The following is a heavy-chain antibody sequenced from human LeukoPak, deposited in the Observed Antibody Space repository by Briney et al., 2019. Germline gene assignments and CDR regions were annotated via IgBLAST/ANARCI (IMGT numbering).Heavy chain of an antibody. V-gene: IGHV3-7*04. Sequence: QAGGSLRLSCAASRFTFGSSWMSWVRQAPGKGLEWVANIKQDGSEKYYVDSVKGRFTISRDNAKNSLYLQMNSLRAEDTAVYYCARAGMETDPLDYYYYMDVWGKGTTVTVSS. J-gene: IGHJ6*03. D-gene: IGHD5-18*01. CDR3: ARAGMETDPLDYYYYMDV. CDR2: IKQDGSEK. CDR1: RFTFGSSW.